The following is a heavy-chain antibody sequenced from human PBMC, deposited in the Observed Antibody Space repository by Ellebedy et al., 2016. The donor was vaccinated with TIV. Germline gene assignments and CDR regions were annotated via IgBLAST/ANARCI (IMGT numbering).Heavy chain of an antibody. CDR1: GFSFNNYG. J-gene: IGHJ6*02. V-gene: IGHV3-23*01. CDR2: VSGSGGST. CDR3: AKSKGDRYYFYQYGMDV. Sequence: GGSLRLXXVASGFSFNNYGITWVRQTPGKGLEWVSVVSGSGGSTYYSDSVKGRFSVSRDNSKNTIHLQMNSLRVEDTATYYCAKSKGDRYYFYQYGMDVWGQGTTVTVS. D-gene: IGHD2-21*02.